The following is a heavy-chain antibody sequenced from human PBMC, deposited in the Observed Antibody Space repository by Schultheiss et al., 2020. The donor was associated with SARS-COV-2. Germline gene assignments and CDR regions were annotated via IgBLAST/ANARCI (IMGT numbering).Heavy chain of an antibody. CDR3: ARGTHDYRNSKSLRLYYYYYMDV. J-gene: IGHJ6*03. V-gene: IGHV4-34*01. D-gene: IGHD4-11*01. CDR2: INHSGST. CDR1: GGSFSGYS. Sequence: SETLSLTCAVYGGSFSGYSWSWIRQPPGKGLEWIGEINHSGSTNYNPSLKSRVTISVDTSKNQFSLKLSSVTAADTAVYYCARGTHDYRNSKSLRLYYYYYMDVWGKGTTVTVS.